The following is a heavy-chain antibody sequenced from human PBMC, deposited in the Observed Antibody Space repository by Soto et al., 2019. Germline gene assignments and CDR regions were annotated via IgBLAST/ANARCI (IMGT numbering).Heavy chain of an antibody. Sequence: SETLSLTCTVSGGSIGRYYWSWIRQPPGKGLEWIGYIYYSGSTNYNPSLKSRVTISVDTSKNQFSLKLSSVTAADTAVYYCARAMGGYYFDFWGQGTLVTVSS. CDR3: ARAMGGYYFDF. CDR2: IYYSGST. V-gene: IGHV4-59*01. D-gene: IGHD3-10*01. J-gene: IGHJ4*02. CDR1: GGSIGRYY.